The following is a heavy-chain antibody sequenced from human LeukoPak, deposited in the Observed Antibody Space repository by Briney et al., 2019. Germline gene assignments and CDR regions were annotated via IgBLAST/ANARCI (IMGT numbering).Heavy chain of an antibody. CDR2: IYTSGST. CDR1: GGSISSYY. V-gene: IGHV4-4*07. D-gene: IGHD4-23*01. Sequence: SETLSLTCTVSGGSISSYYWSWIRQPAGKGLEWIGRIYTSGSTDYNPSLKSRVTMSVDTSKNQFSLKLSSVTAADTAVYYCATGARGNFDFDYWGQGTLVTVSS. CDR3: ATGARGNFDFDY. J-gene: IGHJ4*02.